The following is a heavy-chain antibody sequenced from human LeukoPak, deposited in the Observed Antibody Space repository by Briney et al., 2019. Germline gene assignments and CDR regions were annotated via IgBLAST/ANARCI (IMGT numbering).Heavy chain of an antibody. V-gene: IGHV5-51*01. CDR3: ARQPNPDFDY. J-gene: IGHJ4*02. CDR2: IYPRDSYT. CDR1: GYSFTSYW. Sequence: GESLKISCKGSGYSFTSYWIGWVRQMPGKGLEWMGIIYPRDSYTRYSPSFEGQVTISADKSINTAYLQWSSLKASDTAMYYCARQPNPDFDYWGRGTLVTVSS.